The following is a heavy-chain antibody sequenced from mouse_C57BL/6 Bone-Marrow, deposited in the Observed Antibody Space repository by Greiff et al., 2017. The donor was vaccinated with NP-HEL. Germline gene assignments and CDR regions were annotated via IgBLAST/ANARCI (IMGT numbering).Heavy chain of an antibody. V-gene: IGHV1-34*01. Sequence: EVQLQESGPELVKPGASVKMSCKASGYTFTDYYMHWVKQSHGKSLEWIGYIYPNNGGNGYNQKFKGKATLTVDKSSSTAYMELRSLTSEDSAVYYCARLQDVDSSGYVTWFAYWGQGTLVTVSA. CDR3: ARLQDVDSSGYVTWFAY. CDR1: GYTFTDYY. CDR2: IYPNNGGN. D-gene: IGHD3-2*02. J-gene: IGHJ3*01.